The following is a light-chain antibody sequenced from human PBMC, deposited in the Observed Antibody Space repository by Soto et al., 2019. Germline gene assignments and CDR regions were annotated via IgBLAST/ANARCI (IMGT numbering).Light chain of an antibody. V-gene: IGLV2-14*03. CDR2: EVI. Sequence: QSALTQPASVSGSPGQAITVSCSGTSSDIGAHNFVSWYQQHPGKAPKLIIYEVINRPSGVSDRFSGSKSGNTASLTISGLQSEDEADYYFNSYTTSNTFVFGSGTKLTVL. J-gene: IGLJ1*01. CDR3: NSYTTSNTFV. CDR1: SSDIGAHNF.